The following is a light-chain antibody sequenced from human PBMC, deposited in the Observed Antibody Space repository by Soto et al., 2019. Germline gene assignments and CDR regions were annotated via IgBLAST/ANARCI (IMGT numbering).Light chain of an antibody. CDR1: SNDVGGYNY. Sequence: QSVLTQPASVSGSPGQSITISCTGTSNDVGGYNYVSWSQHHPGKAPKLIIYEVTNRPSGVSDRFSGSKSGNTASLTISGLQAEDEADYYCGSYTIRSTWVFGGGTKVT. CDR2: EVT. J-gene: IGLJ3*02. CDR3: GSYTIRSTWV. V-gene: IGLV2-14*01.